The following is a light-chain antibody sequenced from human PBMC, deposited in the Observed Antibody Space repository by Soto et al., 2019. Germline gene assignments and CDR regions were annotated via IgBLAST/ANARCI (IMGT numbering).Light chain of an antibody. J-gene: IGLJ2*01. CDR1: SSDVGGYNY. Sequence: QSALTQPRSVSGSPGQSVTISCTGTSSDVGGYNYVSWYQQHPGKAAKLMIYDVSKRPSGVPDRFSGSKSGNTASLTISGLQAEDEADYYCCSYAGSYNFVVFGGGTKLTVL. V-gene: IGLV2-11*01. CDR3: CSYAGSYNFVV. CDR2: DVS.